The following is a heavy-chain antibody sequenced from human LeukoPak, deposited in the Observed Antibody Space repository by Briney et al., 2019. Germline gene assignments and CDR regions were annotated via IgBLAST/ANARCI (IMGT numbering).Heavy chain of an antibody. CDR1: GFTFSHYG. J-gene: IGHJ4*02. D-gene: IGHD4-11*01. CDR3: VKDAQRGFDYSNSLQH. Sequence: GGSLRLSCEASGFTFSHYGMHWVRQAPGKGLEWVAVIWSDATDQYYSDSVKGRFTISRDNFKRPVSLQMNSLRAEDTAVYYCVKDAQRGFDYSNSLQHWGQGSLVTVSS. CDR2: IWSDATDQ. V-gene: IGHV3-33*06.